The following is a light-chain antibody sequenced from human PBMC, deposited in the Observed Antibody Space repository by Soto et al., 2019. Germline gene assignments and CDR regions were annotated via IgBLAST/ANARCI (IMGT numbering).Light chain of an antibody. CDR1: SSDVGGYNY. Sequence: QALLTQAASVSGSRGQSITISCTGTSSDVGGYNYVSWYQQHPGKAPKLMIYEVSNRPSGVSNRFSGSKSGNTASLTISGLQAEEEADYYCSSYTSSSTLPYAFGTGTKVTVL. CDR3: SSYTSSSTLPYA. V-gene: IGLV2-14*01. CDR2: EVS. J-gene: IGLJ1*01.